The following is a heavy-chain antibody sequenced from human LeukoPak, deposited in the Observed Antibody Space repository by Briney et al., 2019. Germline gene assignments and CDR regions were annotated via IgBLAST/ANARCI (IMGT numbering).Heavy chain of an antibody. V-gene: IGHV4-30-2*01. Sequence: PSQTLSLTCAVSGGSISSGGYSWSWIRQPPGKGLEWIGYIYHSGSTYYNPSLKSRVTISVDTSKNQFSLKLSSVTAADTAVYYCAGDSSSSHWGQGTLVTVSS. CDR3: AGDSSSSH. CDR1: GGSISSGGYS. CDR2: IYHSGST. D-gene: IGHD6-6*01. J-gene: IGHJ4*02.